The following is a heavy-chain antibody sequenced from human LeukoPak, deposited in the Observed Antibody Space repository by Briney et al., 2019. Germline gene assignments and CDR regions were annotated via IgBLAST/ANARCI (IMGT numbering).Heavy chain of an antibody. J-gene: IGHJ6*03. D-gene: IGHD2-21*01. CDR2: IYYSGST. CDR3: ARGIPYYYYYMDV. CDR1: GGSISSHY. Sequence: SETLSLTCTVSGGSISSHYWSWTRQPPGKGLEWIGYIYYSGSTNYNPSLKSRVTISVDTSKNQFSLKLSSVTAADTAVYYCARGIPYYYYYMDVWGKGTTVTVSS. V-gene: IGHV4-59*11.